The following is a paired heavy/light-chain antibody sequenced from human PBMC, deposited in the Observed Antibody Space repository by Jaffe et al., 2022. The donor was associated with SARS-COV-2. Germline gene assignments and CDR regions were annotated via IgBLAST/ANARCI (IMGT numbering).Light chain of an antibody. CDR3: QQYYNWPLT. CDR1: QSVNSN. J-gene: IGKJ4*01. Sequence: EIVMTQSPATLSVSPGERATLSCGASQSVNSNLAWYQQKPGQAPRLLIYGASTRATGIPARFSGSGSGTEFTLSISSLQSEDFAFYYCQQYYNWPLTFGGGTQVESK. CDR2: GAS. V-gene: IGKV3D-15*01.
Heavy chain of an antibody. Sequence: EVQLVESGGGLIQPGGSLRLSCAASGFTFSSFAMAWVRQAPGKGLEWVSAITGSGDASVYADSVKGRFAISRDNSKNTLYLQMNSLSAEDTALYYCAKRAAADRGHFDSWGQGTLVTVSS. CDR3: AKRAAADRGHFDS. CDR2: ITGSGDAS. J-gene: IGHJ4*02. CDR1: GFTFSSFA. D-gene: IGHD6-13*01. V-gene: IGHV3-23*04.